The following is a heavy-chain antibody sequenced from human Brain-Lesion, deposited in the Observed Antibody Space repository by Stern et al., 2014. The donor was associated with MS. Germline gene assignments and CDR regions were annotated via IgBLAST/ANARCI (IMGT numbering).Heavy chain of an antibody. D-gene: IGHD2-2*01. Sequence: VQLVQSGAEVKKPGASVKVSCKASGYTFSSYDITLVRQASGHGLEWMGWMNPYSGNTGYAQKFKGRVSMTSAPSISTVYMELTSLTSDDTAVYFCGRAVRNQLLSEYGGQGTLVTVSS. CDR1: GYTFSSYD. J-gene: IGHJ4*02. CDR2: MNPYSGNT. CDR3: GRAVRNQLLSEY. V-gene: IGHV1-8*01.